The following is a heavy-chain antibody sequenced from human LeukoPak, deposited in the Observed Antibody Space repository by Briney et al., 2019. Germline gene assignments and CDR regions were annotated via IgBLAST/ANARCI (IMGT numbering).Heavy chain of an antibody. Sequence: GRSLRLSCAASGFTFSSYAMHWVRQAPGKGLEWVAVISYDGSNKYYADSVKGRFTISRDNSKNTPYLQMNSLRAEDSAVYYCARSLKLRARTNDAFDIWGQGTMVTVSS. J-gene: IGHJ3*02. V-gene: IGHV3-30-3*01. CDR1: GFTFSSYA. CDR2: ISYDGSNK. D-gene: IGHD1-26*01. CDR3: ARSLKLRARTNDAFDI.